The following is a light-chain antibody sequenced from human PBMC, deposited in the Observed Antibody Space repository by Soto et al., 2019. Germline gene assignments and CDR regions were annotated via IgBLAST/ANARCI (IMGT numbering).Light chain of an antibody. CDR2: AAS. V-gene: IGKV1-39*01. J-gene: IGKJ4*01. Sequence: DIQMTQSPSSLSASVGDRVTITCRASQSISSYLNWYQQKPGKAPKLLIYAASSLQSGVPSRFSGSGSGTDFTLTISSLQPEEFATYYCQQIYSTPLTFGGGTKVEIK. CDR1: QSISSY. CDR3: QQIYSTPLT.